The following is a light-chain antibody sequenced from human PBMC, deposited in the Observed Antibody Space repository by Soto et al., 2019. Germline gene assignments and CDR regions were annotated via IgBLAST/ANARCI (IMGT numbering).Light chain of an antibody. J-gene: IGKJ5*01. CDR3: QQTYSPYSIT. CDR2: GAF. Sequence: IQMTQSPSSMSASVGDIVTITCRASQSINTSLNWYQQHRGKAPKVLLYGAFNLQGAVTSRVSGSGSGSDLTQTITRLQPEDFAIYYCQQTYSPYSITFGQGTRLDIK. CDR1: QSINTS. V-gene: IGKV1-39*01.